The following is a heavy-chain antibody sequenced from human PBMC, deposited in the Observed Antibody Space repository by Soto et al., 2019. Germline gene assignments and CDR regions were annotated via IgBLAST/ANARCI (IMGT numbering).Heavy chain of an antibody. CDR3: ARGDSYDSSGYYDY. Sequence: SATLSLTCTVSGGSISSYYWSWIRQPPGKGLEWIGYNYYSGSTNYNPSLKSRVTPSVDMSKNQFSLKLSSVTAADTAVYYCARGDSYDSSGYYDYWGQGTLVTVSS. V-gene: IGHV4-59*01. J-gene: IGHJ4*02. CDR1: GGSISSYY. CDR2: NYYSGST. D-gene: IGHD3-22*01.